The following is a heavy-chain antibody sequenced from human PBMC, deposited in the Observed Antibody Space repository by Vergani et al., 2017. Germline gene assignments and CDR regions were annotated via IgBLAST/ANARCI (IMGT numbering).Heavy chain of an antibody. CDR1: GFTFSSYS. D-gene: IGHD2-21*01. J-gene: IGHJ6*02. V-gene: IGHV3-48*04. CDR3: GLARHYYGMDV. CDR2: ISSSSSTI. Sequence: EVQLVESGGGLVQPGGSLRLSCAASGFTFSSYSMNWVRQAPGKGLEWVSYISSSSSTIYYADSVKGRFTISRDNAKNSLYLQMNSLRAEDTAVYYCGLARHYYGMDVWGQGTTVTVSS.